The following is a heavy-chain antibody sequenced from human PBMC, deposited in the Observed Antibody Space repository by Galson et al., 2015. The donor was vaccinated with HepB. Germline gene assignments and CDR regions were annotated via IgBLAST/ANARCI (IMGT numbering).Heavy chain of an antibody. D-gene: IGHD6-13*01. CDR2: ISAYNGNT. V-gene: IGHV1-18*04. CDR3: ARGVLVAAAPDY. Sequence: SVKVSCKASGYTFTSYGISWVRQAPGQGLEWMGWISAYNGNTNYAQKFQGRVTITRDTSASTAYMELSSLRSEDTAVYYCARGVLVAAAPDYWGQGTLVTVSS. CDR1: GYTFTSYG. J-gene: IGHJ4*02.